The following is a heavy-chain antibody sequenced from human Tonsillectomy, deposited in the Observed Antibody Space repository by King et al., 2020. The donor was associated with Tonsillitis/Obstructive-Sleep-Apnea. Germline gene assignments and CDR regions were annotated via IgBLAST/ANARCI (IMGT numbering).Heavy chain of an antibody. D-gene: IGHD3-16*01. CDR3: ARGWGIM. J-gene: IGHJ4*02. Sequence: VQLVESGGGLIQPGGSLRLSCAASGFTVSDKNMRWVRQAPGKGMEWVSIFYAGGNPYYADSVKGRFTISRDNSQNTLFHQMNSLKAEDSAVFYCARGWGIMWGQGTLVTVSS. V-gene: IGHV3-53*01. CDR1: GFTVSDKN. CDR2: FYAGGNP.